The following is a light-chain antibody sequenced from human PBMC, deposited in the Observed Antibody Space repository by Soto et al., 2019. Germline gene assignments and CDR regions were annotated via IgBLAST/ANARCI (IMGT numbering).Light chain of an antibody. V-gene: IGLV1-44*01. CDR2: SNN. CDR3: AAWDDSLNGVV. Sequence: QSVLTQPPSASATPGQRVTISCSGGSSNIGSNTVNWYQQLPGTAPKLLIHSNNQRPSGVPHRFSGSKSGTSASLAISGLQSEDEADYYCAAWDDSLNGVVFGGGTKLTVL. CDR1: SSNIGSNT. J-gene: IGLJ2*01.